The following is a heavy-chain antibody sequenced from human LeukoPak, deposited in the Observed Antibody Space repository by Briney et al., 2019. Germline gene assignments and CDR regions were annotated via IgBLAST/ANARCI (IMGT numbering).Heavy chain of an antibody. CDR1: GFTFTPHA. J-gene: IGHJ3*02. CDR2: IWFDGSNK. D-gene: IGHD7-27*01. Sequence: PGGSLRLSCAASGFTFTPHAMHWVRQAPGMGLEWVAFIWFDGSNKYYADSVKGRFTISRDNSKNTLYLQMNSLRAEDTAVYYCARFSKLGAFDIWGQGTMVTVSS. CDR3: ARFSKLGAFDI. V-gene: IGHV3-33*01.